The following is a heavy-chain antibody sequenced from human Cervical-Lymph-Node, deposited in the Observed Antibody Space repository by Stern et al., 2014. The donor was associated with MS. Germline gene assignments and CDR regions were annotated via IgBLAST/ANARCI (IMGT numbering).Heavy chain of an antibody. J-gene: IGHJ4*02. V-gene: IGHV4-39*01. CDR2: ISHSGSS. D-gene: IGHD3-10*01. Sequence: QLLLQESGPGLVKPSETLSLTCTVSGGSTSSTNYYWGWIRQPPGKGLEWIASISHSGSSYSIPSLKSRLTIPFDPSKNQFSLNLISVTAADTAVYYCASLNGSGSYPDYWGQGTLVIVSS. CDR3: ASLNGSGSYPDY. CDR1: GGSTSSTNYY.